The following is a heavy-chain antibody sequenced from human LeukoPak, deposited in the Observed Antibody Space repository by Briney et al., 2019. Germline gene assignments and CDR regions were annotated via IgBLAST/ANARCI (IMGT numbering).Heavy chain of an antibody. D-gene: IGHD6-13*01. V-gene: IGHV3-23*01. Sequence: GASLRLSCAASGFTFSSYAMSWVRQAPGKGLEWVSAISGSGGSTYYADSVEGRFTISRDNSKNTLYLQMNSLRAEDTAVYYCAKSEAAAGPNWFDPWGQGTLVTVSS. CDR3: AKSEAAAGPNWFDP. CDR1: GFTFSSYA. CDR2: ISGSGGST. J-gene: IGHJ5*02.